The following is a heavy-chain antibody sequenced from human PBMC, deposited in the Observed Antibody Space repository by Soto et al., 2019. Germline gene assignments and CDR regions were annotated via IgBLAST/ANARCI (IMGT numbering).Heavy chain of an antibody. CDR2: ITSKAYGATT. Sequence: PGGSLRLSCTASGFSFGDYAMNWVRQAPGKGLEWVGFITSKAYGATTKYAASVEGRFTISRDDSKGIAYLQMNSLKTEDTAGYYCTRGIDVSGWPFGYWGQGTLVPVSS. CDR1: GFSFGDYA. J-gene: IGHJ1*01. CDR3: TRGIDVSGWPFGY. D-gene: IGHD6-19*01. V-gene: IGHV3-49*04.